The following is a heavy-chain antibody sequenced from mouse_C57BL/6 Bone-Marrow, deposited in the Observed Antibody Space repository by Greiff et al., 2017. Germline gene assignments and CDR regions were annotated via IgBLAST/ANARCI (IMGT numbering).Heavy chain of an antibody. CDR2: ISSGGSYT. Sequence: DVQLVESGGDLVKPGGSLKISCAASGFTFSSYGMSWVRQTPDKRLEWVATISSGGSYTYYPDSVKGRFTISRDNAKNTLYLQMSSLKSEDTAMYYCARRSRYRYYLDYWGQGTTLTVSS. CDR1: GFTFSSYG. CDR3: ARRSRYRYYLDY. J-gene: IGHJ2*01. V-gene: IGHV5-6*01. D-gene: IGHD1-1*01.